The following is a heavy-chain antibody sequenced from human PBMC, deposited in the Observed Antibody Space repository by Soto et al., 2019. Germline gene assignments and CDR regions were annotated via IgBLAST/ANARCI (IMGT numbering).Heavy chain of an antibody. J-gene: IGHJ6*02. CDR1: GFTFSSYA. D-gene: IGHD3-3*01. CDR3: VRYHNDFWSGPRGPYYYGMDV. Sequence: PGGSLRLSCAASGFTFSSYAMHWVRQAPGKGLEWVSVISYDGSNKYYADSVKGRFTISRDNSKNTLYLQMNSLRAEDTAVYYCVRYHNDFWSGPRGPYYYGMDVWGQGTTVTVSS. V-gene: IGHV3-30-3*01. CDR2: ISYDGSNK.